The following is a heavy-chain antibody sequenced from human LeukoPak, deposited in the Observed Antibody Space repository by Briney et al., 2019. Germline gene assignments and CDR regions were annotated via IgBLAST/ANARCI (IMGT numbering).Heavy chain of an antibody. CDR2: IKHSGST. V-gene: IGHV4-34*01. CDR1: GGSFRDYY. D-gene: IGHD3-3*01. CDR3: ARGILGKGYFDL. Sequence: SETLSLTCVVYGGSFRDYYWSWIRQTTGEGLQWIGGIKHSGSTDFNPSLKSRVTMSIDTSKNQFSLKLTSVTAADTALYYCARGILGKGYFDLWGRDTLVTVSS. J-gene: IGHJ2*01.